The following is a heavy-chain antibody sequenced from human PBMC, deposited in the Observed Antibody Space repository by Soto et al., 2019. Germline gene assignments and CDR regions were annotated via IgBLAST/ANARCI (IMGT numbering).Heavy chain of an antibody. CDR3: AKGSGEVPTNWFDP. D-gene: IGHD6-19*01. CDR2: VSRSGAAT. V-gene: IGHV3-23*01. J-gene: IGHJ5*02. Sequence: VQLLESGGGLVQPGGSLRLSCAASGYTFSKYAMIWVRQAPGQGLDWVAGVSRSGAATYYADSVKGRFTISRDNSKNTLSLQMNSLRAEDTALYYCAKGSGEVPTNWFDPWGQGTLVTVSS. CDR1: GYTFSKYA.